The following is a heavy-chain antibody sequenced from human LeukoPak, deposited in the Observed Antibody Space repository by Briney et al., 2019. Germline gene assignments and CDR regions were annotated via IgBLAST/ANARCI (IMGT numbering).Heavy chain of an antibody. D-gene: IGHD3-3*01. Sequence: GGSLRLSCAASGFTFSSYAMSWVRQAPGKGLEWVSAISGSGGNTYYADSVKGRFTISRDNSKNTLYLQMNSLRAEDTALYYCAKDGYPHDFWSGYYAYWGQGTLVTVSS. CDR3: AKDGYPHDFWSGYYAY. V-gene: IGHV3-23*01. CDR2: ISGSGGNT. CDR1: GFTFSSYA. J-gene: IGHJ4*02.